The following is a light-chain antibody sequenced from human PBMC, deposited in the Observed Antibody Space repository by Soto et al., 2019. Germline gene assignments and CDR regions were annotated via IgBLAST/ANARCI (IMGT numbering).Light chain of an antibody. V-gene: IGLV2-14*01. Sequence: QSVLTQPASVSGSPGQSITISCTGTSSDVGGYNSVSWYQQHPGKAPKLVIYEVTNRPSGISNRFSGSKSGNTASLTISGLQAEDDVDYYCSSYTISSTRVFGTGTKVTVL. CDR2: EVT. CDR3: SSYTISSTRV. CDR1: SSDVGGYNS. J-gene: IGLJ1*01.